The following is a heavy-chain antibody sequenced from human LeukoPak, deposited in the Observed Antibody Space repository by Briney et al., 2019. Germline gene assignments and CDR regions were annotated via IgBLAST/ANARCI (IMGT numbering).Heavy chain of an antibody. CDR2: IIPIFGTA. Sequence: GASVKVSCKASGGTFSSYAISWVRQAPGQGLEWMGGIIPIFGTANYAQKFQGRVTITADESTSTAYMELSSLRSEDTAVYYCARSQNLYDFRSGLNNMGFDYWGQGTLVTVSS. D-gene: IGHD3-3*01. CDR3: ARSQNLYDFRSGLNNMGFDY. CDR1: GGTFSSYA. V-gene: IGHV1-69*13. J-gene: IGHJ4*02.